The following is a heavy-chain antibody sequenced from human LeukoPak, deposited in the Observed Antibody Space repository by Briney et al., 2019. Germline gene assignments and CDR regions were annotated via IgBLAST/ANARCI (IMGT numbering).Heavy chain of an antibody. J-gene: IGHJ4*02. CDR2: IKSKTDGGTT. V-gene: IGHV3-15*01. Sequence: GGSLRLSCAASGFTFSNAWMSWVRQAPGKGLEWVGRIKSKTDGGTTDYAAPVKGRFTISRDDSKNIAFLQMNSLKIEDTAVYYCTRGYGDYSSPFDYWGQGTLVTVSS. CDR1: GFTFSNAW. CDR3: TRGYGDYSSPFDY. D-gene: IGHD4-17*01.